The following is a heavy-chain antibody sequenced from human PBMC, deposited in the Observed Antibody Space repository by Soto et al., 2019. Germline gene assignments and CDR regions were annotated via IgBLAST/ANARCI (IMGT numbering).Heavy chain of an antibody. V-gene: IGHV3-23*01. CDR1: IFRFENLG. J-gene: IGHJ5*02. D-gene: IGHD1-26*01. Sequence: GSLRVSCAASIFRFENLGMSWVRQAPGKGLAWISSISGSGFKKYYADSVKGRFTISRDNSKSTVYLELNNLSAEDTAVYHCAKNQGVELVPLATVDWFDPWGQGSVVTVSS. CDR2: ISGSGFKK. CDR3: AKNQGVELVPLATVDWFDP.